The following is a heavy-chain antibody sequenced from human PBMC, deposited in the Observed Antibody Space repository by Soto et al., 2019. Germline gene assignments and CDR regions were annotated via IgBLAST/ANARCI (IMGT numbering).Heavy chain of an antibody. Sequence: EVQLVESGGGLVQPGRSLRLSCAASGFTFHDYAMHWVRQAPGKGLEWVSAISSNSGSIGYADSVKGRFTISRDNGKNSLYLQMNSLRAEDTALYYCVKSQVPYCTNGVCSYYDAMGVWGQGTTVTVSS. D-gene: IGHD2-8*01. CDR1: GFTFHDYA. CDR3: VKSQVPYCTNGVCSYYDAMGV. CDR2: ISSNSGSI. J-gene: IGHJ6*02. V-gene: IGHV3-9*01.